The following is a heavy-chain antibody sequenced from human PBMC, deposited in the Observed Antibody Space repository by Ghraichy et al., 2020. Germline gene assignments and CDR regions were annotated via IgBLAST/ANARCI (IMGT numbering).Heavy chain of an antibody. V-gene: IGHV3-74*01. CDR3: ARGQRSANDY. J-gene: IGHJ4*02. Sequence: GGSLRLSCSASGFTFSNYWMHWVRQAPGKGLVWVSRINGDGSNTYYADSVKGRFTISRDNAKNTLYLQVNSLRAEDTAVYYCARGQRSANDYWGQGTLVTVSS. CDR1: GFTFSNYW. D-gene: IGHD5-24*01. CDR2: INGDGSNT.